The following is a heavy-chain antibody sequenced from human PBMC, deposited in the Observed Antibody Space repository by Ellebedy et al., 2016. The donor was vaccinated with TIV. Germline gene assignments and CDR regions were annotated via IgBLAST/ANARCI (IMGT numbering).Heavy chain of an antibody. CDR3: ARHSTVTTIGT. CDR1: GDSISSSVYY. CDR2: FSQSGST. J-gene: IGHJ5*02. V-gene: IGHV4-39*01. D-gene: IGHD4-17*01. Sequence: MPSETLSLTCTVSGDSISSSVYYWGWIRQPPGKGLDGIGSFSQSGSTYYNPSLTSRVTISVDTSKNQFSLKLGSVTAADTAIFYCARHSTVTTIGTWGQGALVTVSS.